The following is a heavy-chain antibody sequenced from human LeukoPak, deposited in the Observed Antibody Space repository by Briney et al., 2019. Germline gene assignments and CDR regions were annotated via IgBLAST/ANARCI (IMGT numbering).Heavy chain of an antibody. CDR2: FSGRNSNT. CDR1: GSTFSTYA. Sequence: GGSLRLSCAASGSTFSTYAMSWVRQAPGKGLEWVSTFSGRNSNTYYSDSVKGRFTISRDNSKNTLYLQMNSLRAEDTAVYYCAKGSIVATTNFDYWGQGTLVTVSS. D-gene: IGHD5-12*01. J-gene: IGHJ4*02. V-gene: IGHV3-23*01. CDR3: AKGSIVATTNFDY.